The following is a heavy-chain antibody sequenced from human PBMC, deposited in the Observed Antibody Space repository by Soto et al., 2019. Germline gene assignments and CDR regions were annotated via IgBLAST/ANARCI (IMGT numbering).Heavy chain of an antibody. Sequence: PSETLSVTCTVSGGSISSSSYYWSRIRQPPGKGLEWIGEIYYSGSTNYNPSLKSRVTISVDTSKNQFSLKLSSVTAADTAVYYCARTRQGELHRPDPCYFDYWGQGTLVTVSS. J-gene: IGHJ4*02. V-gene: IGHV4-39*01. CDR3: ARTRQGELHRPDPCYFDY. D-gene: IGHD3-10*01. CDR1: GGSISSSSYY. CDR2: IYYSGST.